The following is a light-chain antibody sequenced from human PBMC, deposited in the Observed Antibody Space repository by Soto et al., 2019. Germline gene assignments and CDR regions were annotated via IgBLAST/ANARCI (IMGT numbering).Light chain of an antibody. CDR3: QQYNSYWT. Sequence: DLQMTQSPSTLSASLRDRVAITFLASQSSSTRLASYQQKPGKAPKVLIYKAASLASGGPSRFSGSGSGTEFTLTISSLQPDDFATYYCQQYNSYWTFGQGTKVDI. CDR1: QSSSTR. CDR2: KAA. J-gene: IGKJ1*01. V-gene: IGKV1-5*03.